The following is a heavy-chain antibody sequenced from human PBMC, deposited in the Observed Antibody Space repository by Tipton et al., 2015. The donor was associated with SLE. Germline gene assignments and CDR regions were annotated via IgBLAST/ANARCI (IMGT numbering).Heavy chain of an antibody. D-gene: IGHD3-3*01. CDR2: INHSGST. CDR3: ARGESGDYHDAFDT. Sequence: LRLSCEVDGGSFSGYYWSWIRQPPGKGLEWIGEINHSGSTNYNPSLKSRVTISVDTSKNQFSLKVNSVTAADTAVYYCARGESGDYHDAFDTWGQGTMVTVSS. V-gene: IGHV4-34*01. J-gene: IGHJ3*02. CDR1: GGSFSGYY.